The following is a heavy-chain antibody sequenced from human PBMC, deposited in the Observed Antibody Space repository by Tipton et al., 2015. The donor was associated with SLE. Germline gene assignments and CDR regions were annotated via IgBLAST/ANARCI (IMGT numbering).Heavy chain of an antibody. CDR3: ARVDSGNLLFDF. CDR2: IYYTGST. CDR1: GGSMKSYY. V-gene: IGHV4-59*01. D-gene: IGHD1-26*01. J-gene: IGHJ4*02. Sequence: TLSLTCTVSGGSMKSYYWSWIRQTPGKGLEWIAYIYYTGSTNYNDSLKSRVTMFVDTSKNQFTLQLSSVTAADTAVYYCARVDSGNLLFDFWGQGTLVTVSS.